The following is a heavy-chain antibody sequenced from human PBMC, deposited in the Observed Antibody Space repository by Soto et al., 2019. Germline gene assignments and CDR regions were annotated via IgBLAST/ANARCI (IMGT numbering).Heavy chain of an antibody. J-gene: IGHJ4*02. V-gene: IGHV4-30-4*01. CDR1: GGSISSGDYY. D-gene: IGHD6-19*01. Sequence: QVQLQESGPGLVKPSQTLSLTCTVSGGSISSGDYYWSWIRQPPGKGLEWIGYIYYSGSTYYNPSLKSRVTISVDTSKNQFSLKLSSVTAAGTAVYYCATSGPIAVAGFDYWGQGTLVTVSS. CDR2: IYYSGST. CDR3: ATSGPIAVAGFDY.